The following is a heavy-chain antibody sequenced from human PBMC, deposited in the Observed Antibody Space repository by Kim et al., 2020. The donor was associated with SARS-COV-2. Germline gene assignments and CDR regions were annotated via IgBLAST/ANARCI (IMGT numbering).Heavy chain of an antibody. D-gene: IGHD6-19*01. V-gene: IGHV3-30*04. CDR1: GFTFSSYA. CDR3: ASFGAVAGTPFDY. CDR2: ISYDGSNK. J-gene: IGHJ4*02. Sequence: GGSLRLSCAASGFTFSSYAMHWVRQAPGKGLEWVAVISYDGSNKYYADSVKGRFTISRDNSKNTLYLQMNSLRAEDTAVYYCASFGAVAGTPFDYWGQGTLVTVSS.